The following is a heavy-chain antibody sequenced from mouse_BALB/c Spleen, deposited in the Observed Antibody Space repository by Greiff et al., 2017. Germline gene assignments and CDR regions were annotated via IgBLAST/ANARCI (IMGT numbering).Heavy chain of an antibody. D-gene: IGHD1-1*01. CDR3: AYYGSSYYAMDY. V-gene: IGHV14-1*02. CDR1: GFNIKDYY. J-gene: IGHJ4*01. CDR2: IDPENGNT. Sequence: DVKLVESGAELVRPGALVKLSCKASGFNIKDYYMHWVKQRPEQGLEWIGWIDPENGNTIYDPKFQGKASITADTSSNTAYLQLSSLTSEDTAVYYCAYYGSSYYAMDYWGQGTSVTVSS.